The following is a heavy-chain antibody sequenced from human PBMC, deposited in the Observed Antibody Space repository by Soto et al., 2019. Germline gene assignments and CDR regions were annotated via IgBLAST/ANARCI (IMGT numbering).Heavy chain of an antibody. CDR2: IQYDGSHK. Sequence: QMQLVQSGGGVVQAGGSLRLSCVASGFNCRLYSLHWVRQAPGRGLEWVALIQYDGSHKYYFESVKVRFSIYRDNLKDNLYLQMDSLSPADSAVYFCVRDGGISGHYAAFDLWGQGTMVTFSS. CDR3: VRDGGISGHYAAFDL. J-gene: IGHJ3*01. D-gene: IGHD4-17*01. CDR1: GFNCRLYS. V-gene: IGHV3-30-3*01.